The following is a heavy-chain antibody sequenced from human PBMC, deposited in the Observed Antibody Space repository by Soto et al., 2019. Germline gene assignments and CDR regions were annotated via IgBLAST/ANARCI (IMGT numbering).Heavy chain of an antibody. V-gene: IGHV1-2*04. J-gene: IGHJ3*02. CDR3: ARGGLAGRSKGDAFDI. CDR2: INPHRGGT. CDR1: GYTFTNFY. D-gene: IGHD6-13*01. Sequence: ASVKVSCKASGYTFTNFYIHWVRQAPGQGLEWMGWINPHRGGTNYAQKFQGWVTMTRDTSINTAYMVLNRLKSDDTAVYFCARGGLAGRSKGDAFDIWGQGTMVTVSS.